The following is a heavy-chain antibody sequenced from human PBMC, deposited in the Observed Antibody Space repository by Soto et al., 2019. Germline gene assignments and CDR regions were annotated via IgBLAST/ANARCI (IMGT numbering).Heavy chain of an antibody. J-gene: IGHJ4*02. CDR2: IYYSGST. V-gene: IGHV4-61*01. Sequence: QVQLQESGPGLVKPSETLSLTCTVSGGSVSSGSYYWSWIRQPPGKGLEWIGYIYYSGSTNYNPSLKSRVTPPVDTSKNQFSLKLSSVTAADTAVYSCARDRYRDYSHYWGQGTLVTVSS. CDR3: ARDRYRDYSHY. D-gene: IGHD2-2*02. CDR1: GGSVSSGSYY.